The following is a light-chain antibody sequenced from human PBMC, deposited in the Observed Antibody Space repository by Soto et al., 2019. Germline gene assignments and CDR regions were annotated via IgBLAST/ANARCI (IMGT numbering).Light chain of an antibody. Sequence: DIQMTQSPSSLSASAGDRVTMACQGSQDISKYLNWYQQKPGKAPKLLIYDASNLEKGVPSRFRGSGSGTYFTFTISSLHPEDIATYYCQQYDNLPPYTFGQGTKVDIK. J-gene: IGKJ2*01. V-gene: IGKV1-33*01. CDR2: DAS. CDR3: QQYDNLPPYT. CDR1: QDISKY.